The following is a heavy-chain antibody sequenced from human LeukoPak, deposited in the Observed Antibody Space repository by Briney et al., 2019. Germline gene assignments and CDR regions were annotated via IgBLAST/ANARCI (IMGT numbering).Heavy chain of an antibody. Sequence: GGSLRLSCAASGFTFDDYAMHWVRQAPGKGLEWISGISWNSGSIGYADSVKGRFTISRDNAKNSLYLQMNSLRAEDTALYYCAKELGYYDSSGYFAFDIWGQGTMVTVSS. CDR1: GFTFDDYA. J-gene: IGHJ3*02. CDR2: ISWNSGSI. CDR3: AKELGYYDSSGYFAFDI. D-gene: IGHD3-22*01. V-gene: IGHV3-9*01.